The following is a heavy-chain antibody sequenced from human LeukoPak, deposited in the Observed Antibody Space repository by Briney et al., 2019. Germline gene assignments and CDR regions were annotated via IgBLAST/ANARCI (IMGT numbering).Heavy chain of an antibody. J-gene: IGHJ5*02. CDR3: ARTAAGRGWDDWFDP. Sequence: PGGSLRLSCAASGFTFSDYYMSWIRQAPGKGLEWVSYISSSSSYTNNADSVKGRFTISRDNAKNSLYLQMNSLRAEDTAVYYCARTAAGRGWDDWFDPWGQGTLVTVSS. D-gene: IGHD1-26*01. CDR1: GFTFSDYY. CDR2: ISSSSSYT. V-gene: IGHV3-11*06.